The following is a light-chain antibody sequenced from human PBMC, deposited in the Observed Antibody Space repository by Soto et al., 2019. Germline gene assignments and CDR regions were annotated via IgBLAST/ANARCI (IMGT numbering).Light chain of an antibody. CDR3: NSYSTSSTPLV. Sequence: QSALTQPASVSGSPGQSITISCTGTSSDVGGYDYVSWYQQHPGKAPRLMIYDVNNWPSGVSNRFSGSKSGNTASLTISGLQAEDEADYYCNSYSTSSTPLVFGGGTQLTVL. J-gene: IGLJ2*01. V-gene: IGLV2-14*03. CDR1: SSDVGGYDY. CDR2: DVN.